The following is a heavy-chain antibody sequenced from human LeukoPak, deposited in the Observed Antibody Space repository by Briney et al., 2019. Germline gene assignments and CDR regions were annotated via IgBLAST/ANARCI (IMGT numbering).Heavy chain of an antibody. J-gene: IGHJ4*02. D-gene: IGHD3-3*01. Sequence: SETLSLTCTVSGGSISSSSYYWGWIRQPPGKGLEWIGSIYTTGSTNYNPSLKSRVTMSLDTSKNQFSLKLSSVTAADTAVYYCASDRSFYDFWSGYFFAYWGQGTLVTVSS. CDR3: ASDRSFYDFWSGYFFAY. CDR2: IYTTGST. V-gene: IGHV4-39*07. CDR1: GGSISSSSYY.